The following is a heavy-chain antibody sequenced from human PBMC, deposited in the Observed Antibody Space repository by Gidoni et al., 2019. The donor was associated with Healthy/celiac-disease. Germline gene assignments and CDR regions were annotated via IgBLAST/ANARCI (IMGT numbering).Heavy chain of an antibody. CDR1: GGTFSSYA. CDR3: ARDPPTVTNY. Sequence: QVQLVQSGAEVQKPGSSVKVSCKASGGTFSSYAISWVRQCPGQGLEWMGRIIPILGIANYAQKFQGRVTITADKSTSTAYMELSSLRSEDTAVYYCARDPPTVTNYWGQGTLVTVSS. J-gene: IGHJ4*02. V-gene: IGHV1-69*09. D-gene: IGHD4-17*01. CDR2: IIPILGIA.